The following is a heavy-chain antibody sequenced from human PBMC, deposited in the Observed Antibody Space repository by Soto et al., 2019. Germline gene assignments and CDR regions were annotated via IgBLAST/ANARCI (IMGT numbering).Heavy chain of an antibody. D-gene: IGHD5-12*01. CDR1: GGSISSYY. V-gene: IGHV4-59*01. J-gene: IGHJ4*02. CDR2: IYYSGST. CDR3: ARVSPVYKWLRPYYFDY. Sequence: SETLSLTCTVAGGSISSYYWRCIRQPQGKGLEWIGYIYYSGSTNYNPSLKSRVTISVDTSKNQFSLKLSSVTAADTAVYYCARVSPVYKWLRPYYFDYWGQGTLVTVSS.